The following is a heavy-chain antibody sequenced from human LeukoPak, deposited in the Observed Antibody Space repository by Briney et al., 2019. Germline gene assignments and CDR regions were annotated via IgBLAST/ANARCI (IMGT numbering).Heavy chain of an antibody. Sequence: GGSLRLSCAASGFSVSNNYISWVRQPPGKGLEWISVIYAGGSTFYTDSVKGRFATSRDNSKNPVYLQMDRLTPEDTAVYYCARDPTGASVWGRGTTVTVSS. CDR1: GFSVSNNY. J-gene: IGHJ6*04. D-gene: IGHD1-14*01. V-gene: IGHV3-53*01. CDR2: IYAGGST. CDR3: ARDPTGASV.